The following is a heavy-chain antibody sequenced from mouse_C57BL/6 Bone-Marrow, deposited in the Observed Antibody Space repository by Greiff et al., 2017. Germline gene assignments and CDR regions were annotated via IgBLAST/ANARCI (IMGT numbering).Heavy chain of an antibody. Sequence: VQLQQSGPELVKPGASVKISCKASGYAFSSSWMNWVKQRPGKGLEWIGRIYPGDGDTNYNGKFKGKATLTADKSSSTAYMQLSSLTSEDSAVYFCAPYDGYFYFDYWGQGTTLIVSS. J-gene: IGHJ2*01. V-gene: IGHV1-82*01. CDR1: GYAFSSSW. CDR3: APYDGYFYFDY. CDR2: IYPGDGDT. D-gene: IGHD2-3*01.